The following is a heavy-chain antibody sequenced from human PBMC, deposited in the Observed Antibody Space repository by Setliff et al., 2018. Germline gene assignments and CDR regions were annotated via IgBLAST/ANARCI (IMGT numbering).Heavy chain of an antibody. J-gene: IGHJ2*01. V-gene: IGHV3-7*03. CDR3: ARRTPYSTWYFDL. Sequence: PGESLKISCAASGFTLRSYWMSWVRQAPGKGLEWVANIKEDGSETYYGGSVKGRFTISRDNAKNSLYLQMNSLRAEDTALYYCARRTPYSTWYFDLWGRGALVTVSS. CDR2: IKEDGSET. D-gene: IGHD2-21*01. CDR1: GFTLRSYW.